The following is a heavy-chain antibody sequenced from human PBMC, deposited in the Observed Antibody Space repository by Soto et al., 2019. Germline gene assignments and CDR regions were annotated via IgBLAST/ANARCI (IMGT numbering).Heavy chain of an antibody. CDR1: GYTFTTYG. J-gene: IGHJ4*02. V-gene: IGHV1-18*01. CDR2: ISAHNGNT. CDR3: ARGRYGDY. Sequence: QVHLVQSGAEVKKPGASVKVSCKGSGYTFTTYGITWVRQAPGQGLEWMGWISAHNGNTNYARKLQGRVTVTRDTSTSTAYMELRSPRSVDTAVYYFARGRYGDYWGQGALVTVSS. D-gene: IGHD1-1*01.